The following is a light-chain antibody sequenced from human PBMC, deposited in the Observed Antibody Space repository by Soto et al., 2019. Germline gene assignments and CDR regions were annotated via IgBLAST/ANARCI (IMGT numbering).Light chain of an antibody. V-gene: IGKV3-20*01. Sequence: EIVLTQSPGTLSLSPGERATLSCRASQSVISSSLAWYQQKPGQAPRLLIYVASSRATGIQDRFSGSGSGTHFTLTISRLEPEDFAVYYCHHYGTSPQTFGQGTRVEI. CDR3: HHYGTSPQT. J-gene: IGKJ1*01. CDR2: VAS. CDR1: QSVISSS.